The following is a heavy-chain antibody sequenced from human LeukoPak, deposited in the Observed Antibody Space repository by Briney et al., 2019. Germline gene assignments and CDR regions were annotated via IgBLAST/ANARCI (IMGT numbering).Heavy chain of an antibody. Sequence: ASVKVSCKASGYTFTGYYMHWVRQAPGQRLEWMGWINAGNGNTKYSQRFQGRVTITRDTSASTAYMELSSLRSEDTAVYYCAREGQWLVLRAFDIWGQGTMVTVSS. CDR3: AREGQWLVLRAFDI. V-gene: IGHV1-3*01. J-gene: IGHJ3*02. D-gene: IGHD6-19*01. CDR2: INAGNGNT. CDR1: GYTFTGYY.